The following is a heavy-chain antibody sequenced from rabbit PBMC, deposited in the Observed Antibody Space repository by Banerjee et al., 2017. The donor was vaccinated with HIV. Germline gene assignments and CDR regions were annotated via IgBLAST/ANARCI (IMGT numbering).Heavy chain of an antibody. Sequence: QEQLVESGGGLVQPEGSLTLTCTASGFSFSSSYYMCWVRQAPGKGLVWIGCINVGSGSAYDASWAKGRFTISKTASTTVTLQMTSLTAADTATYFCARAPYYRGGWGVNVWGQGTLVTVS. CDR3: ARAPYYRGGWGVNV. V-gene: IGHV1S45*01. CDR2: INVGSGSA. CDR1: GFSFSSSYY. D-gene: IGHD4-1*01. J-gene: IGHJ3*01.